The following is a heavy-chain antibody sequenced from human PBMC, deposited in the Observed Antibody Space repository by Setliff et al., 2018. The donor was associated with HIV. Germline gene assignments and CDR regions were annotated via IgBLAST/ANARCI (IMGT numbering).Heavy chain of an antibody. V-gene: IGHV4-59*12. CDR2: IYYSGST. CDR1: GGSISSYY. D-gene: IGHD3-10*01. J-gene: IGHJ6*02. CDR3: VREGGRITMVRGVPSGGLDV. Sequence: SETLSLTCTVSGGSISSYYWSWIRQPPGKGLEWIGYIYYSGSTNYNPSLKSRVTISVDTSKNQFSLKLSSVTAADTAVYYCVREGGRITMVRGVPSGGLDVWGQGTTVTVSS.